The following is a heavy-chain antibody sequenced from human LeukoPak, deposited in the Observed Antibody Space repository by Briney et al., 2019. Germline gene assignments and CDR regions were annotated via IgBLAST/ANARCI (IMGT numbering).Heavy chain of an antibody. CDR1: GFTFSSYA. V-gene: IGHV3-23*01. Sequence: TGGSLRLSCAASGFTFSSYAMSWVRQAPGKGLEWVSAISGSGGSTYYADSVKGRFTISRDNSKNTLYLQMNSLRAEDTAVYYCAKKYYYDSSGPEGAFDIWGQGTMVTVSS. CDR3: AKKYYYDSSGPEGAFDI. J-gene: IGHJ3*02. CDR2: ISGSGGST. D-gene: IGHD3-22*01.